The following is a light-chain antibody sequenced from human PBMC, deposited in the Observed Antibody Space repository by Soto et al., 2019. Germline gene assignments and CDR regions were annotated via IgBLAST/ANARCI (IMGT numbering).Light chain of an antibody. CDR1: SSDVGGYNY. CDR2: DVS. V-gene: IGLV2-14*01. J-gene: IGLJ1*01. CDR3: SSYTSSSTSYV. Sequence: QSVLTQPASVSGSPGQSITISCTGTSSDVGGYNYVSWYQQLPGKAPKLMIYDVSNRPSGVSNRSSGSKSGNTASLTISGLQAEDEADYYCSSYTSSSTSYVFGTGTKVTVL.